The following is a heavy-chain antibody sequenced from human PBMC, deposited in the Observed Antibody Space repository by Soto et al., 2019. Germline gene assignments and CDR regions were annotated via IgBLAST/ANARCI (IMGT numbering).Heavy chain of an antibody. D-gene: IGHD3-22*01. CDR2: ITPSGGST. Sequence: ASVKVSCKAPGYTFTSYYMHWVRQAPGHELAWMGIITPSGGSTSYAQKFQGRVTMTRDTSTSTVYMELSSLRSEDTAVYYCARLESDYYDSSGYYSSFDPWGQGTLVTVSS. V-gene: IGHV1-46*01. CDR1: GYTFTSYY. J-gene: IGHJ5*02. CDR3: ARLESDYYDSSGYYSSFDP.